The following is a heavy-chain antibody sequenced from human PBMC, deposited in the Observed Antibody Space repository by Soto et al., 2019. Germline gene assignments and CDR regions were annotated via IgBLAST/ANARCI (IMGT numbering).Heavy chain of an antibody. CDR2: IDWDDDK. D-gene: IGHD6-19*01. J-gene: IGHJ3*02. Sequence: SGPTLVNPTQTLTLTCTFSGFSPSTSGMCVSWIRQPPGKALEWLALIDWDDDKYYSTSLKTRLTISKDTSKNQVVLTMTNMDPVDTATYYCARSIAVAGLRAFDIWGQGTMVTVSS. V-gene: IGHV2-70*01. CDR3: ARSIAVAGLRAFDI. CDR1: GFSPSTSGMC.